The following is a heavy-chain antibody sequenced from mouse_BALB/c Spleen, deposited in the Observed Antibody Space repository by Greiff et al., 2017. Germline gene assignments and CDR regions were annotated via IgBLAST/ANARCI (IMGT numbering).Heavy chain of an antibody. V-gene: IGHV1-4*01. CDR1: GYTFTSYT. J-gene: IGHJ1*01. Sequence: VQLQQSGAELARPGASVKMSCKASGYTFTSYTMHWVKQRPGQGLEWIGYINPSSGYTKYNQKFKDKATLTADKSSSTAYMQLSSLTSEDSAVYYCARWGYGSSYRYFDVWGAGTTGTVSS. CDR2: INPSSGYT. CDR3: ARWGYGSSYRYFDV. D-gene: IGHD1-1*01.